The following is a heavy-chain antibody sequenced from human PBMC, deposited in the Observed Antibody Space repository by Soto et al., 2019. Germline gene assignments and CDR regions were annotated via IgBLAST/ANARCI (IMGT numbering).Heavy chain of an antibody. CDR2: IIPIFGTA. CDR3: AREEVVVVPAPPRPLDNYYYYGMDV. V-gene: IGHV1-69*06. J-gene: IGHJ6*02. Sequence: QVQLVQSGAEVKKPGSSVKVSCKASGGTFSSYAISWVRQAPGQGLEWMGGIIPIFGTANYAQKFQGRVTITADKSTSTAYMELSSLRSEDTVVYYCAREEVVVVPAPPRPLDNYYYYGMDVWGQGTTVTDSS. CDR1: GGTFSSYA. D-gene: IGHD2-2*01.